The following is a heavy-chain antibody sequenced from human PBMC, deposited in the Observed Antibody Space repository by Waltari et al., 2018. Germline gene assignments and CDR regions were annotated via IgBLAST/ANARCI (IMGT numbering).Heavy chain of an antibody. J-gene: IGHJ5*02. D-gene: IGHD3-3*01. CDR1: GFSLSTSGVG. CDR2: IYWNDDK. Sequence: QITLKESGPTLVKPTQTLTLTCTFSGFSLSTSGVGVGWIRQPPGKALEGLALIYWNDDKGYSPALKIRLTITTDTSKNQVVLTMTNMDPVDTATYYCALGYDFWNGLNWFDPWGQGTLVTVSS. V-gene: IGHV2-5*01. CDR3: ALGYDFWNGLNWFDP.